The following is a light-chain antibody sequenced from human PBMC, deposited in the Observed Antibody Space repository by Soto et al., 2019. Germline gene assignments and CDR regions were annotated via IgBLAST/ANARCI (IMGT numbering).Light chain of an antibody. CDR2: GAS. Sequence: EIVMTQSPATLSVSPGERATLSCRASQSVGSDLAWYQQKPGQAPRLLIYGASSRATGIPDRFSGSGSGTDFTLTISRLEPEDFAVYYCQQYGSPPRTLGQGTKVDIK. CDR3: QQYGSPPRT. J-gene: IGKJ1*01. V-gene: IGKV3-20*01. CDR1: QSVGSD.